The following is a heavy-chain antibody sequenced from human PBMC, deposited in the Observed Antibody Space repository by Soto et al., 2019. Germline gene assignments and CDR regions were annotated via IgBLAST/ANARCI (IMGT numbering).Heavy chain of an antibody. CDR2: IIPVFGTP. J-gene: IGHJ5*02. V-gene: IGHV1-69*06. Sequence: QVQLEQSGSEVKKSGSSVKVSCKASGYSFSSHAITWVRQAPGQGLEWMGGIIPVFGTPGYAQRFQGGVTISGDNPTNTSYRELGSLRSEDTAVYYWARGGALSPGWYWGDGFDPWAREPRSPSPQ. D-gene: IGHD2-8*02. CDR3: ARGGALSPGWYWGDGFDP. CDR1: GYSFSSHA.